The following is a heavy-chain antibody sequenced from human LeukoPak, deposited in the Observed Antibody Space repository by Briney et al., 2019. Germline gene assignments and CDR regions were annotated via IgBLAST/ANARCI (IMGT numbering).Heavy chain of an antibody. CDR2: TYYRSKWYN. D-gene: IGHD6-19*01. CDR3: ARISSAWFDS. CDR1: GDSVSSNSST. Sequence: ASQTLSLTCAISGDSVSSNSSTWNWIRQSPSRGLEWLGRTYYRSKWYNDYAVSVKSRISINPDTSKNQFSLQLNSVTPEDTAVYYCARISSAWFDSWGQGTMVTVSS. J-gene: IGHJ5*01. V-gene: IGHV6-1*01.